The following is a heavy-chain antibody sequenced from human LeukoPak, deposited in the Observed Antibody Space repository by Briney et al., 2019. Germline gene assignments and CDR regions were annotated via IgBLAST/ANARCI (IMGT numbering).Heavy chain of an antibody. CDR2: IYSSGST. D-gene: IGHD3-10*01. CDR1: GGSISSYY. J-gene: IGHJ4*02. Sequence: PSETLSLTCNVSGGSISSYYWSWIRQPAGKGLEWIGRIYSSGSTNYNPSLKSRVSMSVDTSKNQFSLNLSFVTAADTAVYYCARGYYYRTWGLGTLVTVSS. CDR3: ARGYYYRT. V-gene: IGHV4-4*07.